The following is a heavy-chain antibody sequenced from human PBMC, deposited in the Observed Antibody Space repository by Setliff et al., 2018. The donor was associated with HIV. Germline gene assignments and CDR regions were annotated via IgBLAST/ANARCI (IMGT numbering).Heavy chain of an antibody. D-gene: IGHD2-15*01. CDR3: ARSIKAALRAGAFDV. Sequence: TSETLSLTCTVSGDSITTNYWSWIRQSPGKGLEWIGSIYYGGSTNYNPSLKSRVTISSDTSRNQVFLNLTSVTAADTAVYYCARSIKAALRAGAFDVWGQGTMVTVSS. V-gene: IGHV4-59*01. J-gene: IGHJ3*01. CDR1: GDSITTNY. CDR2: IYYGGST.